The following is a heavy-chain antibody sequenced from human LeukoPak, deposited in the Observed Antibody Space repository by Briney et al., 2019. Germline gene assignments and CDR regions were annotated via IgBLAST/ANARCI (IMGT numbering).Heavy chain of an antibody. D-gene: IGHD1-14*01. J-gene: IGHJ6*02. V-gene: IGHV3-23*01. CDR1: GFTCNNYA. CDR2: ISGSGGTT. CDR3: AKVSGGGLYYDGMDV. Sequence: GGSLRLSCAASGFTCNNYAMNWVRQAPGKGLEWVSVISGSGGTTYYADSVKGRFTISRDSSKNTLYLQMNSLRAEDTAVYYCAKVSGGGLYYDGMDVWGQGTTVTVSS.